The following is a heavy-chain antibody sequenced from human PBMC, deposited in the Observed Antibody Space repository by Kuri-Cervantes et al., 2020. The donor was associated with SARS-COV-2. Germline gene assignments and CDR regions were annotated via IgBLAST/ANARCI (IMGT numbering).Heavy chain of an antibody. D-gene: IGHD3-3*01. V-gene: IGHV4-34*01. Sequence: GSLRLSCAVYGGSFSGYYWSWIRQPPGKGLEWMGEINHSGSTNYNPSLKSRVTISVDTSKNQFSLKLGSVTAADKAVYYWATGRSGITIFGVVITARYYYYYMDVWGKGTTVTVSS. CDR3: ATGRSGITIFGVVITARYYYYYMDV. CDR2: INHSGST. J-gene: IGHJ6*03. CDR1: GGSFSGYY.